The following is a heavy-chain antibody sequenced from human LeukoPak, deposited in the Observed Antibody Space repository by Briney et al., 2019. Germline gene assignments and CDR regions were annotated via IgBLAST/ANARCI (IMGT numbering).Heavy chain of an antibody. CDR1: GYTFTGYY. CDR3: ARGWVGVGEVPFDY. D-gene: IGHD3-10*01. V-gene: IGHV1-2*02. J-gene: IGHJ4*02. Sequence: SVKVSCKASGYTFTGYYMHWVRQAPGQRLEWMGWINPYGGGTNDAQKVHGMVTMTSNTTSDTAYKKLSRLRSDDTAVYYCARGWVGVGEVPFDYWGQGTLVTVSS. CDR2: INPYGGGT.